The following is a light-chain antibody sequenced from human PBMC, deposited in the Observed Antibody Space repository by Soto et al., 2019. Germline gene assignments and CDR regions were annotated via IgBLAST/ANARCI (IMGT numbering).Light chain of an antibody. V-gene: IGKV3-11*01. CDR1: QSVGSS. J-gene: IGKJ3*01. CDR2: DAS. Sequence: EVVLTQSPATLSLSPGERATLSCRASQSVGSSLAWYQQKPGQAPRLLIYDASNRATGIPARFSGSGSGTDFTLTISSLEPEDFAIYYCQQRSIWFTFGPGTKVDIK. CDR3: QQRSIWFT.